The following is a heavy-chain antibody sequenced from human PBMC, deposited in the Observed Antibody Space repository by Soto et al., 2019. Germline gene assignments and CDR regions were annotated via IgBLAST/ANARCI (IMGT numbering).Heavy chain of an antibody. Sequence: GASVKVSCKASGCTLTTYYMHWVRQAPGQGLEWMGIINPTGGSTTYAQKFQGRVTMTRDTSTSTVYMELSSLKSEDTAVYYCARDPFYSNSWQGEDYYYYYGMDVWGQGTSVTVSS. CDR1: GCTLTTYY. V-gene: IGHV1-46*01. CDR2: INPTGGST. J-gene: IGHJ6*02. CDR3: ARDPFYSNSWQGEDYYYYYGMDV. D-gene: IGHD6-13*01.